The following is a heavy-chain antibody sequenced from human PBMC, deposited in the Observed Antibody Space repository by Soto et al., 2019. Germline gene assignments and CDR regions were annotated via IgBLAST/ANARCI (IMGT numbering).Heavy chain of an antibody. J-gene: IGHJ4*02. CDR3: TRLFSVTTDY. CDR2: IRSKGNSYAT. D-gene: IGHD4-4*01. CDR1: GFTFSDSA. V-gene: IGHV3-73*01. Sequence: GGSLRLSCAASGFTFSDSAMHWVRQAPGKGLEWVGRIRSKGNSYATGYAASVKGRFIISRDDSKNTAYLQMNSLKTEDTAVYYCTRLFSVTTDYWGQGTLVTVSS.